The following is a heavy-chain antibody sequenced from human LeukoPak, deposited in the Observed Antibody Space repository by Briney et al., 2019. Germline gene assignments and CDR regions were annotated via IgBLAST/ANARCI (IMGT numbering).Heavy chain of an antibody. CDR2: TYYRSKWYT. CDR3: ARRLRAVLLWFGESQPRGWFDP. V-gene: IGHV6-1*01. D-gene: IGHD3-10*01. J-gene: IGHJ5*02. CDR1: GDSVSSNNAA. Sequence: SQTLSLTCAISGDSVSSNNAAWNWIRQSPSRGLEWLGRTYYRSKWYTDYAVSVKSRITINPDTSKNQFSLKLSSVTAADTAVYYCARRLRAVLLWFGESQPRGWFDPWGQGTLVTVSS.